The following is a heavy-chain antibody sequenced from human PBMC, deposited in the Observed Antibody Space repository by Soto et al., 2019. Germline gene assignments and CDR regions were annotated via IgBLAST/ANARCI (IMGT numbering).Heavy chain of an antibody. J-gene: IGHJ4*02. CDR3: ARVLTYYDILTGYWLDY. CDR1: GYTFSSYD. D-gene: IGHD3-9*01. V-gene: IGHV1-18*01. Sequence: ASVKVSCKASGYTFSSYDISWVRQAPGQGLEWMGWISVYNGDTKYAQKVQGRVTMTTDTSTSTAYMELRSLRSGDTALYYCARVLTYYDILTGYWLDYWGQGTLVTVSS. CDR2: ISVYNGDT.